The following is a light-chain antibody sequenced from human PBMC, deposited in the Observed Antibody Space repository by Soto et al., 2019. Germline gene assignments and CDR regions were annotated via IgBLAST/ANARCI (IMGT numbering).Light chain of an antibody. CDR3: QQYGSSQWT. CDR1: QSVSSSY. Sequence: EIMLKKSQGTLSLSPGERATLSCRASQSVSSSYLAWYQQKPGQAPRLLIYGASSRATGIPDRFSGSGSGTDFTLTISRLEPEDFAVYYCQQYGSSQWTSGQGTKVDIK. V-gene: IGKV3-20*01. J-gene: IGKJ1*01. CDR2: GAS.